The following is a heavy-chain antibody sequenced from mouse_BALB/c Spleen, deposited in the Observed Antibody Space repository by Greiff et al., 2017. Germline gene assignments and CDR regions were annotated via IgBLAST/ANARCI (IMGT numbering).Heavy chain of an antibody. Sequence: VQLQQSGPGLVKPSQSLSLTCSVTGYSITSGYYWNWIRQFPGNKLEWMGYISYDGSNNYNPSLKNRISITRDTSKNQFFLKLNSVTTEDTATYYCARDYYGTRSYWGQGTTLTVSS. D-gene: IGHD1-1*01. CDR1: GYSITSGYY. V-gene: IGHV3-6*02. CDR2: ISYDGSN. J-gene: IGHJ2*01. CDR3: ARDYYGTRSY.